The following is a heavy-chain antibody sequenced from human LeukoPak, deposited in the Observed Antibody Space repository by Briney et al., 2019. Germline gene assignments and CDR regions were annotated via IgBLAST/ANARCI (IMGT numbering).Heavy chain of an antibody. J-gene: IGHJ4*02. CDR3: AALAAAGTGDY. V-gene: IGHV3-48*03. CDR1: GFTFSSYE. Sequence: SLRLSCSASGFTFSSYEMNWVRQAPGKGLEWVSYISSSGSTIYYADSAKGRFTISRDNAKNSLYLQMNSLRVEDTAVYYCAALAAAGTGDYWGQGTLVTVPS. CDR2: ISSSGSTI. D-gene: IGHD6-13*01.